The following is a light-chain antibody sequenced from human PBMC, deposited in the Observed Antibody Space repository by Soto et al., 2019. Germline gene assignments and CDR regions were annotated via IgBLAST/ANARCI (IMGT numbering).Light chain of an antibody. J-gene: IGLJ1*01. CDR3: CSSVGSNYV. CDR2: EVS. V-gene: IGLV2-8*01. CDR1: SSDVGGYNY. Sequence: HSALTQPPSASGSPGQSVTISCTGTSSDVGGYNYVSWYQQYPGKAPKLMIYEVSKRPSGVPDRFSGSKSGNTASLTVSGLQAEDEADYYCCSSVGSNYVFGTGTKVTVL.